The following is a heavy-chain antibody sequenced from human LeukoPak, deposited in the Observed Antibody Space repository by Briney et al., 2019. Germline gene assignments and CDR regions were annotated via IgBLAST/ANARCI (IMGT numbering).Heavy chain of an antibody. CDR3: AKDWTIPTTTVVTQGY. D-gene: IGHD4-23*01. J-gene: IGHJ4*02. V-gene: IGHV3-23*01. Sequence: QRWGSLRLSCASSRFTFSSYAMSWVRQAPGKGLEWVSAISGSGGSTYYADSVKGRFTISRDNSKNTLYLQMNSLRAEDTAVYYCAKDWTIPTTTVVTQGYWGQGTLVTVSS. CDR1: RFTFSSYA. CDR2: ISGSGGST.